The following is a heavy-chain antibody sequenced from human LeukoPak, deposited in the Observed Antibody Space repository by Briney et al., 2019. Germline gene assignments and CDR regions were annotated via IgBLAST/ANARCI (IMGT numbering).Heavy chain of an antibody. D-gene: IGHD3-22*01. J-gene: IGHJ4*02. V-gene: IGHV3-30-3*01. CDR1: GFTFSSYA. Sequence: PGGSLRLSCAASGFTFSSYAMHWVRQAPGKGLEWVAVISYDGSNKYYADSVKGRFTIPRDNSKNTLYLQMNSLRAEGTAVYYCASPNDSSGYYLYYFDYWGQGTLVTVSS. CDR3: ASPNDSSGYYLYYFDY. CDR2: ISYDGSNK.